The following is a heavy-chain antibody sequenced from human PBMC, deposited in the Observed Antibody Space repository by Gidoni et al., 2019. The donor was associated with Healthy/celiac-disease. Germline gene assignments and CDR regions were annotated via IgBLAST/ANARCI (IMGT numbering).Heavy chain of an antibody. V-gene: IGHV3-23*01. J-gene: IGHJ3*02. CDR3: AKDRSWLPDAFDI. D-gene: IGHD6-19*01. Sequence: EVQLLESGGGLVQPGGSLRLCCAASGFTFSSYAMSWVRQAPGKGLEWVSAISGSGGSTYYADSVKGRFTISRDNSKNTLYLQMNSLRAEDTAVYYCAKDRSWLPDAFDIWGQGTMVTVSS. CDR1: GFTFSSYA. CDR2: ISGSGGST.